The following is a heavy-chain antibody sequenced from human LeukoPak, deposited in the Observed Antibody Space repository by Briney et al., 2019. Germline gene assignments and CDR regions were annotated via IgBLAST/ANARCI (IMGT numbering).Heavy chain of an antibody. V-gene: IGHV3-30*02. CDR2: IRYDGSNK. D-gene: IGHD1-26*01. CDR1: GFTFSSYG. J-gene: IGHJ4*02. CDR3: ARDGPWERVDFDY. Sequence: GGSLRLSCAASGFTFSSYGMHWVRQAPGKGLEWVAFIRYDGSNKYYADSVKGRFTMPRDNAKNTVYLQMSSLRVEDTAVYYCARDGPWERVDFDYWGQGTLVTVSS.